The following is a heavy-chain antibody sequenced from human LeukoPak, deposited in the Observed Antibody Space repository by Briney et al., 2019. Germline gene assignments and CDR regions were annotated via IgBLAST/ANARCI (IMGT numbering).Heavy chain of an antibody. D-gene: IGHD2-2*01. CDR1: GGSISSYY. CDR3: ARRYCSSTSCSIDY. Sequence: SETLSLTCTVSGGSISSYYWSWIRLPPGKGLEWIGYIYYSGSTNYNPSLKSRVTISVDTSKNQFSLKLSSVTAAGTAVYYCARRYCSSTSCSIDYWGQGTLVTVSS. V-gene: IGHV4-59*01. CDR2: IYYSGST. J-gene: IGHJ4*02.